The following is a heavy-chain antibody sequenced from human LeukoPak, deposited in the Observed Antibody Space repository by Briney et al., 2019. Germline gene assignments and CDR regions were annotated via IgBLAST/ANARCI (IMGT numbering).Heavy chain of an antibody. D-gene: IGHD1-20*01. Sequence: GGSLSLSCAASGFTFSSHWVHWVRQAPGKGLVWVSRINSDGSSTSYADSVKGRFTISRDNAKNTLYLQMNSLRAEDTAVYYCARDNWNPGWFDPWGQGTLVTVSS. V-gene: IGHV3-74*01. CDR3: ARDNWNPGWFDP. CDR1: GFTFSSHW. CDR2: INSDGSST. J-gene: IGHJ5*02.